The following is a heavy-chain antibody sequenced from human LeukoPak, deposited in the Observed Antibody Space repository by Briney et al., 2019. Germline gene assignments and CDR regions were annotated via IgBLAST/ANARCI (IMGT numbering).Heavy chain of an antibody. CDR3: ARALRVGRYSADC. Sequence: APVKVSCKASGYTFTSYDINWVRQATGQGLEWMGWMNPNSGNTGYAQKFQGRVTMTRNTSISTAYMELSSLRSEDTAVYYCARALRVGRYSADCWGQGTLVTVSS. V-gene: IGHV1-8*01. CDR1: GYTFTSYD. D-gene: IGHD2-15*01. J-gene: IGHJ4*02. CDR2: MNPNSGNT.